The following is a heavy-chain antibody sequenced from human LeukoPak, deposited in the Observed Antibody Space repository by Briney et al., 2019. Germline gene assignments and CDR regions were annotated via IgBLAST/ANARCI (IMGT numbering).Heavy chain of an antibody. CDR2: IWEDGSNK. J-gene: IGHJ3*02. CDR1: GFTFSSYG. CDR3: ARDSLRRVRGVTPSAFDI. Sequence: PGGSLRLSCAASGFTFSSYGMHWVRQAPGKGLEGGAVIWEDGSNKYYADSVKGRFTISRDNSKNTLYLQMNSLRAEDTAVYYCARDSLRRVRGVTPSAFDIWGQGTMVTVSS. D-gene: IGHD3-10*01. V-gene: IGHV3-33*01.